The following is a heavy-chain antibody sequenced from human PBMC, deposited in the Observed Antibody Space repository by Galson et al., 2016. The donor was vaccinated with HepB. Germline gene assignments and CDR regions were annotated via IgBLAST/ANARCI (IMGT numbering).Heavy chain of an antibody. D-gene: IGHD2-2*01. Sequence: SETLSLTCTVSGGSVNIYYWSWIRQPPGKGLEWIGYIHSSGSTNYNPSLKSRVTISINTSENQFSLKMSSVTAADTAVYYCARAQGTRYFDVWGRGPHVTVSS. CDR3: ARAQGTRYFDV. CDR1: GGSVNIYY. V-gene: IGHV4-59*02. CDR2: IHSSGST. J-gene: IGHJ2*01.